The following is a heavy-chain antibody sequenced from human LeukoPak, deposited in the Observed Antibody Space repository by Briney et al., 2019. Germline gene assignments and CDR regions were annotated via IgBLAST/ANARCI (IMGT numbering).Heavy chain of an antibody. D-gene: IGHD3-10*01. CDR1: GLTFSSYA. V-gene: IGHV3-23*01. Sequence: GGSLRLSCAASGLTFSSYAMSWVRQAPGKGLEWVSAIRGSGGSSYYADSVKGRFTISRDNSKNTLYLQMNSLRAEDTALYYCAYGSGSFDYWGQGTLVTVSS. CDR3: AYGSGSFDY. CDR2: IRGSGGSS. J-gene: IGHJ4*02.